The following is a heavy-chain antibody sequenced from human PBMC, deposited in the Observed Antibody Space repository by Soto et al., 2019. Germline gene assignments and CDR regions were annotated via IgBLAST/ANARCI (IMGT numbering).Heavy chain of an antibody. CDR3: AKSSRPYSSGWYGNYYYGMDV. D-gene: IGHD6-19*01. CDR2: ISYDGSNK. V-gene: IGHV3-30*18. Sequence: PGGSLRLSCAASGFTFSSYGMHWVRQAPGKGLEWVAVISYDGSNKYYADSVKGRFTISRDNSKNTLYLQMDSLRAEDTAVYYCAKSSRPYSSGWYGNYYYGMDVWGQGTTVTVPS. J-gene: IGHJ6*02. CDR1: GFTFSSYG.